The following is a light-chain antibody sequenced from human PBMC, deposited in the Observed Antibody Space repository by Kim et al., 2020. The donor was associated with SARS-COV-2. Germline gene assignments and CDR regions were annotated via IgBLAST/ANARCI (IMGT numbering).Light chain of an antibody. V-gene: IGLV3-19*01. CDR2: GRN. J-gene: IGLJ2*01. CDR1: SLRSQF. CDR3: NSRDSSGYHVV. Sequence: SSELTQDPAVSVALGQTVTMTCQGDSLRSQFANWYQQSPGQSPVLVLYGRNNRPSGIPDRFSGSSSGNTASLTITGAQAEDEADYYCNSRDSSGYHVVFG.